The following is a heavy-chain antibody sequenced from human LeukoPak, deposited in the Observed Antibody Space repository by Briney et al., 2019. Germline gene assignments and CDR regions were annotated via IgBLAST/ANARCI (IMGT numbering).Heavy chain of an antibody. Sequence: GGSLRLSCAGSGLTFSSYGMHWVRQAPGKGLEWVAVISYDGSNKYYADSVKGRFTISRDNSKNTLYLQMNSLRAEDTAVYYCARRGAVAGEVDYWGQGTLVTVSS. D-gene: IGHD6-19*01. CDR3: ARRGAVAGEVDY. CDR1: GLTFSSYG. CDR2: ISYDGSNK. J-gene: IGHJ4*02. V-gene: IGHV3-30*03.